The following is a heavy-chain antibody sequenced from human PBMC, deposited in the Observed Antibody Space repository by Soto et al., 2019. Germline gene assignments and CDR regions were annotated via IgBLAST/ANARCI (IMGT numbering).Heavy chain of an antibody. Sequence: GGSLRLSCAASGFTFSSYAMSWVRQAPGKGLEWVSAISGSGGSTYYADSVKGRFTISRDNSKNTLYLQMNSLRAEDTAVYYCAKSPSSSGWFGDLFEDRGRESYYYYGMDVWGQGTTVTVSS. CDR3: AKSPSSSGWFGDLFEDRGRESYYYYGMDV. D-gene: IGHD6-19*01. CDR2: ISGSGGST. J-gene: IGHJ6*02. CDR1: GFTFSSYA. V-gene: IGHV3-23*01.